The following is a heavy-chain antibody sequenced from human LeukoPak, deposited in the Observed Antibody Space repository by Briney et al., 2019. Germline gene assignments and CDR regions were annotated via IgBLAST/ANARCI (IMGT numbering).Heavy chain of an antibody. CDR1: GFTFSSYW. J-gene: IGHJ4*02. D-gene: IGHD3-10*01. Sequence: GGSLRLSCAASGFTFSSYWMHWVRQAPGKGPVWVSRINNDGSGTTYADSVKGRFTISRDNAKNSLYLQMNSLRAEDTAVYYCARDPYGSGKRYYFDYWGQGTLVTVSS. CDR2: INNDGSGT. CDR3: ARDPYGSGKRYYFDY. V-gene: IGHV3-74*01.